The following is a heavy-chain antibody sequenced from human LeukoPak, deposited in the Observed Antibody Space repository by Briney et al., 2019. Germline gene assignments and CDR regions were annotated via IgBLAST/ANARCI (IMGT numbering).Heavy chain of an antibody. CDR1: GGSISSYY. CDR2: IYYSGST. D-gene: IGHD4-23*01. CDR3: ARATVVTQDV. J-gene: IGHJ4*02. Sequence: TSETLSLTCTVSGGSISSYYWSWIRQPPGKGLEWIGYIYYSGSTNYNPSLKSRVTISVDTSKNQFSLKLSSVTAADTAVYYCARATVVTQDVWGQGTLVTVSS. V-gene: IGHV4-59*01.